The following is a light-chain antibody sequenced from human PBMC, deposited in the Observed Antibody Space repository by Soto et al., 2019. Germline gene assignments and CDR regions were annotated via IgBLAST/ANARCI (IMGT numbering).Light chain of an antibody. CDR1: SSDVGNYNL. CDR3: CSYARSSTYV. J-gene: IGLJ1*01. Sequence: QSVLTQPASVSGSPGQSITIACTVTSSDVGNYNLVSWYQQHAGKAPKLMIYEGSKWPSGVSNRFSGSKSGNTASLTISGLQAEDEAHYYCCSYARSSTYVFGTGTKVTVL. V-gene: IGLV2-23*01. CDR2: EGS.